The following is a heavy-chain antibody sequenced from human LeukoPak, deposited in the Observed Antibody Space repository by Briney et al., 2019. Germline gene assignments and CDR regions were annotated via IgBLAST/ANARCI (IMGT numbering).Heavy chain of an antibody. CDR1: EFTFSTYL. CDR3: AGERPSSSWYDF. D-gene: IGHD6-13*01. J-gene: IGHJ5*01. Sequence: GGSLRLSCAASEFTFSTYLMTWVRQAPGKGLEWVANIKQDGSEKYYADSVRGRFTISRDNGRKSLYLQMNSLRVEDTAVYYCAGERPSSSWYDFWGQGTLVTVSS. V-gene: IGHV3-7*01. CDR2: IKQDGSEK.